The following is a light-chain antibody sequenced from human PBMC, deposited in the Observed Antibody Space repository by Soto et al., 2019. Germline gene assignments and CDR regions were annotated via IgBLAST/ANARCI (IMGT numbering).Light chain of an antibody. Sequence: DIQMTQSPSTLSASVGDRATITCRASQSVARWLAWFQQKPGKAPKLLIYKAATLERGVPSRFSGSGSGTEFILTSSSRQPDDFATYYCQQYNSVWTFGQGTRVEIK. CDR3: QQYNSVWT. CDR2: KAA. J-gene: IGKJ1*01. CDR1: QSVARW. V-gene: IGKV1-5*03.